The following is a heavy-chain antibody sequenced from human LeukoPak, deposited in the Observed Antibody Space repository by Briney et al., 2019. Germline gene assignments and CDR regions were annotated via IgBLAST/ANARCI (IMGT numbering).Heavy chain of an antibody. CDR1: GFTFSSYS. CDR2: ISSSSSYI. D-gene: IGHD5-18*01. CDR3: ARLGYSYGYGAFDI. V-gene: IGHV3-21*01. J-gene: IGHJ3*02. Sequence: GGSLRLSCAASGFTFSSYSMNWVRQAPGKGLEWVSSISSSSSYIYYADSVKGRFTISRDNAKNSLYLQMNSLRAEDTAVYYCARLGYSYGYGAFDIWGQGTVVTVTS.